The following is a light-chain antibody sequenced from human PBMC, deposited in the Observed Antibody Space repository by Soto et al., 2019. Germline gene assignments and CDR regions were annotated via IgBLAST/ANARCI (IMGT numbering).Light chain of an antibody. CDR2: GNI. CDR1: SSNIGAHYD. CDR3: QSYDSSLSGVV. V-gene: IGLV1-40*01. Sequence: QSVLTQPPSVSGAPGQRVTISCTGSSSNIGAHYDVHWYQQLPGTAPKLLIYGNINRPSGVPDRFSGSKSGTSASLVITGLQAEDEADYYCQSYDSSLSGVVFGGGTKLTVL. J-gene: IGLJ2*01.